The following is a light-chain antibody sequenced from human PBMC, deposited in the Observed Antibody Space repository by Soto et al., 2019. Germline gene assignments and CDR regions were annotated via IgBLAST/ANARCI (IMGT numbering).Light chain of an antibody. V-gene: IGKV3-20*01. Sequence: DIVLTQSPGTLSLSPGERATLSCRASQSVDSRYLAWYQQKPGQAPRLLIYAVSRRATGIPDRFSGSGSGTDFTLTISRLEPEDFAEYYCQQYGSSPRYSFGQGTKLEI. CDR3: QQYGSSPRYS. J-gene: IGKJ2*03. CDR1: QSVDSRY. CDR2: AVS.